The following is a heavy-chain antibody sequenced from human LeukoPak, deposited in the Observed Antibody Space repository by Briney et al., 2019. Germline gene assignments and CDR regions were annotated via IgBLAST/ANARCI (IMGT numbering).Heavy chain of an antibody. V-gene: IGHV3-30*18. Sequence: GGSLRLSCAASGFTFSSYGMHWVRQAPGKGLEWVAVISYDGSNKYYADSVKGRFTISRDNSKNTLYLQMNSLRAEDTAVYYCAKDPVARTGYSGYDWYDYWGQGTLVTVSS. D-gene: IGHD5-12*01. CDR2: ISYDGSNK. J-gene: IGHJ4*02. CDR1: GFTFSSYG. CDR3: AKDPVARTGYSGYDWYDY.